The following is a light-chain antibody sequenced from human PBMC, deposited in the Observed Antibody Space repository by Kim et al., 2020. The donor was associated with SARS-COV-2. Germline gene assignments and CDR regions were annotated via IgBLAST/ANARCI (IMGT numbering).Light chain of an antibody. Sequence: VSPGERATLSCRASQSVISNVAWYQQKPGQAPRLRIYGASTRATGIPAGFSGSGSETEFTLTINTLQSEDFAVYYCQQYNNWPQTFGQGTKVEIK. J-gene: IGKJ1*01. CDR2: GAS. CDR1: QSVISN. CDR3: QQYNNWPQT. V-gene: IGKV3-15*01.